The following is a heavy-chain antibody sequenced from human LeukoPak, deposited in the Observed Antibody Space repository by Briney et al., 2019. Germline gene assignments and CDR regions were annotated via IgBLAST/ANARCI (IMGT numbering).Heavy chain of an antibody. CDR1: GFTFSDYA. V-gene: IGHV3-64*01. CDR3: ANGRGELPDLDY. J-gene: IGHJ4*02. CDR2: ISSNGGST. D-gene: IGHD1-7*01. Sequence: GGSLRLSCAASGFTFSDYAMQWVRQAPGKGLEYVSAISSNGGSTYYASSVKGRFTIFRDNSKDTLYLQLNSLRAEDTALYYCANGRGELPDLDYWGQGTLVTVSS.